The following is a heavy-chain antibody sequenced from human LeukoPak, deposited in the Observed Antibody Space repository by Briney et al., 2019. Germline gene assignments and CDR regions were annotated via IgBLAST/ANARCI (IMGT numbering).Heavy chain of an antibody. Sequence: PSETLSLTCTVSGGSISSYYWSWIRQPPGKGLEWIGYIYYSGSTNYNPSLKSRVTISVDTSKNQFSLKLSSVTAADTAVYYCARGGSDYYDSISQYWGQGTLVTVSS. CDR1: GGSISSYY. CDR3: ARGGSDYYDSISQY. CDR2: IYYSGST. V-gene: IGHV4-59*01. D-gene: IGHD3-22*01. J-gene: IGHJ4*02.